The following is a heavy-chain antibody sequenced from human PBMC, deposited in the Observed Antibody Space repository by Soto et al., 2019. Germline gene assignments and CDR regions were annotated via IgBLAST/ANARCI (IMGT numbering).Heavy chain of an antibody. CDR3: ATDIHATWLLNS. V-gene: IGHV3-30-3*01. J-gene: IGHJ4*02. D-gene: IGHD2-2*02. CDR2: ISYDGSNK. CDR1: GFTFSSYA. Sequence: GSLRLSCAASGFTFSSYAMHWVRQAPGKGLEWVAVISYDGSNKYYADSVKGRFTISRDNSKNTLYLQMNSLRAEDTSLYLCATDIHATWLLNSWGQGTLVTVSS.